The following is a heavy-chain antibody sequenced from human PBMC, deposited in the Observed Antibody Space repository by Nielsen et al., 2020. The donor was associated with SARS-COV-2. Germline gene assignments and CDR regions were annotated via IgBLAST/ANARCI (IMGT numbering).Heavy chain of an antibody. CDR1: GYTFTSYY. V-gene: IGHV1-46*01. J-gene: IGHJ5*02. CDR3: AREGVPAALYDWFDP. D-gene: IGHD2-2*01. CDR2: INPSGGST. Sequence: SVKVSCKASGYTFTSYYMHWVRQAPGQGLEWMGIINPSGGSTSYAQKFQGRVTMTRDTSTSTVYMELSSLRSEDTAVYYCAREGVPAALYDWFDPWGQGTLVTVSS.